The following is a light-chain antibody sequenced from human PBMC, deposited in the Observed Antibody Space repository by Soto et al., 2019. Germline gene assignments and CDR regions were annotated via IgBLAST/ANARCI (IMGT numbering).Light chain of an antibody. CDR3: QHYDHYPIT. Sequence: DILMTQSPSTLSASIGDRVTITCRASQSVDNWLAWYQQKPGKAPKLLIYKASNLESGVPSRFSGSRSGTEFTLTISSLQPDDLATYYCQHYDHYPITFGQGTKVDIK. CDR2: KAS. J-gene: IGKJ1*01. CDR1: QSVDNW. V-gene: IGKV1-5*03.